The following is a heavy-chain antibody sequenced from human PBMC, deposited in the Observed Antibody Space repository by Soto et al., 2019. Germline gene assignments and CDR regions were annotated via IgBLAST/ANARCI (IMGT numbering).Heavy chain of an antibody. CDR2: IDYRGST. Sequence: QVQLQESGPGLVKPSQTLSLTCTVSGDSISNSDYYWNWIRQAPGKDLEWIASIDYRGSTYYNPSLKSRLVISADTSKNLFSLKLRSMTAADTALYFCARDGPYYYGFVVWGQGTTITVSS. J-gene: IGHJ6*02. CDR1: GDSISNSDYY. V-gene: IGHV4-30-4*01. CDR3: ARDGPYYYGFVV.